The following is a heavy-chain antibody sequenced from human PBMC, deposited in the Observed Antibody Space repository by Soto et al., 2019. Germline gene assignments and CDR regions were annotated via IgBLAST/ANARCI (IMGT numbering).Heavy chain of an antibody. CDR1: GGSISSCGYY. Sequence: SETLSLTCTVSGGSISSCGYYWNWIRQHPGKGLEWIGYIYYIGSTYYNPSLKSRVTISLDTSKNQFSLKLSSVTAADTAVYYCARSVFPWGQGTLVTVSS. CDR3: ARSVFP. CDR2: IYYIGST. J-gene: IGHJ5*02. V-gene: IGHV4-31*03.